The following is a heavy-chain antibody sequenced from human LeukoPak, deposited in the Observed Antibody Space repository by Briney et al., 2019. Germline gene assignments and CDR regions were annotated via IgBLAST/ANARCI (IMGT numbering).Heavy chain of an antibody. J-gene: IGHJ4*02. CDR1: GFTFSSYS. CDR3: AKEYLPYCGGDCYLPLDY. D-gene: IGHD2-21*02. Sequence: GGSLRLSCAASGFTFSSYSMNWVRQAPGKGLEWVAFIRYDGSNKYYADSVKGRFTISRDNSKNTLYLQMNSLRAEDTAVYYCAKEYLPYCGGDCYLPLDYWGQGTLVTVSS. V-gene: IGHV3-30*02. CDR2: IRYDGSNK.